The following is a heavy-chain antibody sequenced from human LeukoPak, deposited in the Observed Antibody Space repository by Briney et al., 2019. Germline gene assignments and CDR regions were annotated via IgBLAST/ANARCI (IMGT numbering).Heavy chain of an antibody. CDR1: GYTFTSYD. CDR3: ARGARYPLGPRGTDYYYYYYMDV. V-gene: IGHV1-8*01. D-gene: IGHD3-16*01. CDR2: MNPNSGNT. J-gene: IGHJ6*03. Sequence: ASVKVSCKAPGYTFTSYDINWVRQATGQGLEWMGWMNPNSGNTGYAQKFQGRVTMTRNTSISTAYMELSSLRSEDTAVYYCARGARYPLGPRGTDYYYYYYMDVWGKGTTVTVSS.